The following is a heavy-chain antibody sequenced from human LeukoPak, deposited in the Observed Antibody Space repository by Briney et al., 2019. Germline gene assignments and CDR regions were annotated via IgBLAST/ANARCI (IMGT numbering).Heavy chain of an antibody. CDR1: GFTFSSYA. V-gene: IGHV3-30*04. D-gene: IGHD2-15*01. CDR2: ISYDGSNK. Sequence: GGSLRLSCAASGFTFSSYAMHWVRQAPGKGLEWVAVISYDGSNKYYADSVKGRFTISRDNSKNTLYLQMNSLRAEDTAVYYCARASEVVAVDYWGQGTLVTVSS. J-gene: IGHJ4*02. CDR3: ARASEVVAVDY.